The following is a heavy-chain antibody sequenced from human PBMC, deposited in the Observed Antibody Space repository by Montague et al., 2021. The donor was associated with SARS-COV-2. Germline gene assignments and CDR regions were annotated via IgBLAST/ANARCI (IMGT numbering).Heavy chain of an antibody. V-gene: IGHV3-66*01. CDR1: GFSVSDNY. J-gene: IGHJ6*02. CDR2: IYRGGKT. D-gene: IGHD5-18*01. Sequence: SLRLSLSVSGFSVSDNYMNWVRQAPGKGLEWVSIIYRGGKTYYADSVKGRFTISRDDSDNAVYLQMTRLTAVDSAVHYCARDEGYSYSSRGLDVWGQGTTVSVSS. CDR3: ARDEGYSYSSRGLDV.